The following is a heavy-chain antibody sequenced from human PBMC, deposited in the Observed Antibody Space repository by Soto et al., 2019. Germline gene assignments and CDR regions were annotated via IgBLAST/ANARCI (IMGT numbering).Heavy chain of an antibody. Sequence: QVQLVQSGAEVKKTGASVKVSCKASGYTFTSYGISWVRQAPGQGLEWMGWISAYNGNTNYAQKRQGRVTMTTGLSTSTAYLELMRLRSEATAVYYWARSPATKRVGGGDYWGQGTRVHVSS. V-gene: IGHV1-18*01. D-gene: IGHD1-26*01. CDR2: ISAYNGNT. CDR1: GYTFTSYG. CDR3: ARSPATKRVGGGDY. J-gene: IGHJ4*02.